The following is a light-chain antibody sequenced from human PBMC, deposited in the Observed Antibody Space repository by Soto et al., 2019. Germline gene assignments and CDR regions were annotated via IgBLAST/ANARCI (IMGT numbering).Light chain of an antibody. CDR1: DSNIGENF. CDR2: DND. J-gene: IGLJ2*01. Sequence: QSVLTQPPSVSAAPGQKVTISCSGIDSNIGENFVSWYQQFPGTAPELIIYDNDKRPSGIPDRFSASKSGTSATLRITGLRTGDEADYYCGTWDTSLSAVVIGGGTKLTVL. V-gene: IGLV1-51*01. CDR3: GTWDTSLSAVV.